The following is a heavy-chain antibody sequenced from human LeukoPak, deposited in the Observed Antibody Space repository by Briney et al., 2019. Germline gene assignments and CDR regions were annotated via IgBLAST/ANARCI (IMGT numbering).Heavy chain of an antibody. CDR3: ARSRGAYGAYCSGGSCYPNGGHWFDP. CDR2: VYYSGRT. V-gene: IGHV4-39*01. D-gene: IGHD2-15*01. CDR1: GGSISSSSYY. J-gene: IGHJ5*02. Sequence: PSETLSLTCTVSGGSISSSSYYWDWIRQPPGKGLQWIGTVYYSGRTYYNPSLKGRVTMSIDTSKNQFSLNLSSVTAADTAVYYCARSRGAYGAYCSGGSCYPNGGHWFDPWGQGTLITVSS.